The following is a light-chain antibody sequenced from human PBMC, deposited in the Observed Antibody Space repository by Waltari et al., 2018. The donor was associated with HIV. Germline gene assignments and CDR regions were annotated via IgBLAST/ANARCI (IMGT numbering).Light chain of an antibody. V-gene: IGLV1-40*01. Sequence: QSVLTQPPSVSGAPGQRVTLSCTGANSNIGTHDVTWYQQFPGTAPPLLIYNTNNLPSGVPDRFSGSKSGTSASLAITGLQAEDEADYYCQSSDNTLSGSVFGGGTKLTVL. J-gene: IGLJ2*01. CDR1: NSNIGTHD. CDR3: QSSDNTLSGSV. CDR2: NTN.